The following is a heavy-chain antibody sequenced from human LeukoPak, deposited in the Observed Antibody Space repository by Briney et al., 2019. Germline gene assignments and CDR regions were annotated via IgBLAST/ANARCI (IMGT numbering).Heavy chain of an antibody. CDR2: INHSGST. J-gene: IGHJ4*02. CDR1: GGSFSGYY. V-gene: IGHV4-34*01. CDR3: ARAGYYGDYHFDY. Sequence: SETLSLTCAVYGGSFSGYYWSWIRQPPGKGLEWIGEINHSGSTNYNPSLKSRVTISVDTSKNQFSLKLSSVTAADTAVYYCARAGYYGDYHFDYWGQGTLVTVSS. D-gene: IGHD4-17*01.